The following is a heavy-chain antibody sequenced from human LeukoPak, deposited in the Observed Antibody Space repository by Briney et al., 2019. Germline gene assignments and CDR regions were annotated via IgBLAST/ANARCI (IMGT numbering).Heavy chain of an antibody. V-gene: IGHV4-39*01. CDR3: ARHWRGATLSEYFQN. J-gene: IGHJ1*01. CDR1: GGSISSSYYY. Sequence: SETLSLTCSVSGGSISSSYYYWGWIRQPPGKGLEWIGSISYSGSTLYSPSRRSRVTISVDTSKKQFSLKLTSVTAADTAVYYCARHWRGATLSEYFQNWGQGTVVTVSS. D-gene: IGHD1-26*01. CDR2: ISYSGST.